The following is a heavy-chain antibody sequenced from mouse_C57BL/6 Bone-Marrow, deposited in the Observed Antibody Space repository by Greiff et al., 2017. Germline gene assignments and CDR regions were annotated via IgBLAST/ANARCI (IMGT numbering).Heavy chain of an antibody. V-gene: IGHV1-59*01. CDR2: IDPSDSYT. Sequence: QVQLQQPGAELVRPGTSVKLSCKASGYTFTSYWMHWVKQRPGQGLEWIGVIDPSDSYTNYNQKFKGKATLTVDTSSSTAYMQLSSLTSEDSAVYYCASKLWYFDVWGTGTTVTVSS. J-gene: IGHJ1*03. CDR1: GYTFTSYW. CDR3: ASKLWYFDV.